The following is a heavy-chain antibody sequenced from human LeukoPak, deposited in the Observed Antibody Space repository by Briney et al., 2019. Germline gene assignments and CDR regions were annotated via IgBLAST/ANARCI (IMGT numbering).Heavy chain of an antibody. CDR2: IYYSGS. D-gene: IGHD3-22*01. CDR3: ARGGGTWYYDSSGYYFDS. V-gene: IGHV4-59*08. J-gene: IGHJ4*02. Sequence: PSETLSLTCTVSGGSVSSYYWSWIRQPPGKGLEWIGYIYYSGSKYNPSLKSRVTIPVDTSKNQFSLKLTSVTAADTAVYHCARGGGTWYYDSSGYYFDSWGQGTLVTVSS. CDR1: GGSVSSYY.